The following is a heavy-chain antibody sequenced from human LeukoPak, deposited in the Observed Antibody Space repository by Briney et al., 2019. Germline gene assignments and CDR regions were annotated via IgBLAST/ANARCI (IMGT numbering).Heavy chain of an antibody. Sequence: SETLSLTCTVSGGSISSYCWSWIRQPPGKGLEWIGYIYYSGSTNYNPSLKSRVTISVDTSENQFSLKLSSVTAADTAVYYCARWGDGYNPRGDYWGQGTLVTVSS. CDR3: ARWGDGYNPRGDY. CDR1: GGSISSYC. D-gene: IGHD5-24*01. J-gene: IGHJ4*02. V-gene: IGHV4-59*01. CDR2: IYYSGST.